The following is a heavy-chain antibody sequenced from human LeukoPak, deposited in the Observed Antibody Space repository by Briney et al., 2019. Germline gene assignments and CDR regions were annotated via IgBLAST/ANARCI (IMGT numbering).Heavy chain of an antibody. CDR2: ISSSSSYI. Sequence: GSLRLSCAASGFTFSNSIMNWVRQAPGKGLEWVSSISSSSSYIYYADSVKGRFTISRDNAKNSLYLQMNSLRAEDTAVYYCARRGGATRTYYFDYWGQGTLVTVSS. V-gene: IGHV3-21*01. CDR3: ARRGGATRTYYFDY. J-gene: IGHJ4*02. D-gene: IGHD1-26*01. CDR1: GFTFSNSI.